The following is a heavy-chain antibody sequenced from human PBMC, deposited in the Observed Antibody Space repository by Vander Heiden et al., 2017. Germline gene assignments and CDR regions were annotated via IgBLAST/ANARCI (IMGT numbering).Heavy chain of an antibody. CDR2: IYHSGST. J-gene: IGHJ4*02. V-gene: IGHV4-4*02. CDR3: AREPIIVGATTGFDY. Sequence: QVQLQESGPGLVKPSGTLSLTCAVSGGSISSSNWWSWVRQPPGKGLGGIGEIYHSGSTNYNPSLKSRVTISVDKSKNQFSLKLSSVTAADTAVYYCAREPIIVGATTGFDYWGQGTLVTVSS. D-gene: IGHD1-26*01. CDR1: GGSISSSNW.